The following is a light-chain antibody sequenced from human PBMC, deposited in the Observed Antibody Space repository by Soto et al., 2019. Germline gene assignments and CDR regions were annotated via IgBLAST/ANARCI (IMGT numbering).Light chain of an antibody. Sequence: DIQMTQSPSSLSASVGARVSITCQASQDIRTYLSWFQQKPGRAPKRLIYGASNLETGVPSRFRGSVSGTDFTFTISSLQHEDIATYYCQHYDNLPPFTFGPGTKVDIK. V-gene: IGKV1-33*01. CDR3: QHYDNLPPFT. CDR1: QDIRTY. J-gene: IGKJ3*01. CDR2: GAS.